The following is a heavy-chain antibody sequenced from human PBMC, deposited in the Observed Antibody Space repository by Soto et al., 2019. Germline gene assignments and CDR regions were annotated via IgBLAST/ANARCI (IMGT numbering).Heavy chain of an antibody. D-gene: IGHD6-13*01. Sequence: QLQLQESGPGLVKPSETLSLTCTVSGGSISSSSYYWGWIRQPPGKGLEWIGSIYYSGSTYYNPSLKGRVTISVDTSKNQFSLKLSSVTAADTAVYYCARSTSDEIAAVLFDYWGQGTLVTVSS. V-gene: IGHV4-39*01. CDR1: GGSISSSSYY. CDR3: ARSTSDEIAAVLFDY. J-gene: IGHJ4*02. CDR2: IYYSGST.